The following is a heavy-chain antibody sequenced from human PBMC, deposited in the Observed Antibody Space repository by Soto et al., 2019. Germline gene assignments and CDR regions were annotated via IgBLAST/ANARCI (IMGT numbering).Heavy chain of an antibody. V-gene: IGHV3-23*01. Sequence: EVQRLESGGGLVQPGGSLRLSCAASGFTFSRYSMSWVRQAPGKGLEWVAGISGSGVTTFYADSVKGRFTISRDNSKNTLYLQMNSLGAEATAVYYCAKPGGSRTRYFDYWGQGTLVTVSS. CDR3: AKPGGSRTRYFDY. D-gene: IGHD2-2*01. CDR1: GFTFSRYS. CDR2: ISGSGVTT. J-gene: IGHJ4*02.